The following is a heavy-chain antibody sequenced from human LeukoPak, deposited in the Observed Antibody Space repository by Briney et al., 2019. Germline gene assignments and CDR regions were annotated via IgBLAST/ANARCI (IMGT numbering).Heavy chain of an antibody. Sequence: KPSETLSLTCTVSGGSISSYYWSWIRQPPGKGLEWIGYIYTSGSTNYNPSLKSRVTISVDTSKNQFSLKLSPVTAADTAVYYCAIRSSSSQTNYYYYYMDVWGKGTTVTVSS. CDR1: GGSISSYY. D-gene: IGHD6-6*01. V-gene: IGHV4-4*09. CDR3: AIRSSSSQTNYYYYYMDV. J-gene: IGHJ6*03. CDR2: IYTSGST.